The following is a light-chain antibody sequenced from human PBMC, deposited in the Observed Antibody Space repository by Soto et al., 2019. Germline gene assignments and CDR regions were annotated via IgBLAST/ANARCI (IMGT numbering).Light chain of an antibody. CDR1: SSNIGSNT. Sequence: VLTQPPSASGTPGQRVTISCSGSSSNIGSNTVNWYQQLPGTAPKLLIYTNNHRPSGVPDRFSGSKSGTSASLAISGLQSEDEADYYCAAWDDSLNGVVFGGGTKLTVL. J-gene: IGLJ2*01. CDR3: AAWDDSLNGVV. CDR2: TNN. V-gene: IGLV1-44*01.